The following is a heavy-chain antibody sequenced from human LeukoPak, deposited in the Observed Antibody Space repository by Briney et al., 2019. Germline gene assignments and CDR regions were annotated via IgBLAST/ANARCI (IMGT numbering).Heavy chain of an antibody. V-gene: IGHV3-33*01. CDR3: ARDRHYYDSSGYYDGGAFDI. CDR2: IWYDGSNK. D-gene: IGHD3-22*01. Sequence: GRSLRLSCAAPGFTFSSYGMHWVRQAPGKGLEWVAVIWYDGSNKYYADSVKGRFTISRDNSKNTLYLQMNSLRAEDTAVYYCARDRHYYDSSGYYDGGAFDIWGQGTMVTVSS. CDR1: GFTFSSYG. J-gene: IGHJ3*02.